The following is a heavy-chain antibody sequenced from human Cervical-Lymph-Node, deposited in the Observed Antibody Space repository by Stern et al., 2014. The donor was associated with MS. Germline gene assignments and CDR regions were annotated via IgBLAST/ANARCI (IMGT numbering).Heavy chain of an antibody. V-gene: IGHV3-9*01. CDR2: IRWNSGSI. CDR3: AKDRNRGYSYGYSYGMDV. J-gene: IGHJ6*02. Sequence: EVQLVESGGGLVQPGRSLRLSCAASGFTFADYAMHWVRQAPGQGLEWVSGIRWNSGSIGYAASVKGRLTISRDNAKNSLYLQMNSLRAEDTALYHCAKDRNRGYSYGYSYGMDVWGQGTTVTVSS. CDR1: GFTFADYA. D-gene: IGHD5-18*01.